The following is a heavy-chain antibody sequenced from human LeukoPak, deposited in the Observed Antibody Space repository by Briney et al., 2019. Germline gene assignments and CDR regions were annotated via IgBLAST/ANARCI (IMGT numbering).Heavy chain of an antibody. Sequence: GGSLRLSCAASGFPFSSYYMNWVRQAPGKGLEWVSYISSSGSTIYYADSVKGRFTISRDNAKDSLYLQMNSLRAEDTAVYYCAELGVTMIGGVWGKGTTVTISS. CDR2: ISSSGSTI. D-gene: IGHD3-10*02. V-gene: IGHV3-48*03. CDR3: AELGVTMIGGV. CDR1: GFPFSSYY. J-gene: IGHJ6*04.